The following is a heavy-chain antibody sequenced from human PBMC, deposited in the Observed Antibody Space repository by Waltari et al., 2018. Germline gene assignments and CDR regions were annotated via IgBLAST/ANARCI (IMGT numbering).Heavy chain of an antibody. CDR2: IWYDGTKT. Sequence: QMPLVESGGGVVQPGRALRLSCATSGFPCSSSAMHWVRQAPRKGLEWVAVIWYDGTKTYHADSVRCRFSISRDNFQSILYLQIDSLRAEDTAVYYCARVHGRVHYYGMDIWGQGTTVIVSS. D-gene: IGHD3-10*01. V-gene: IGHV3-33*01. J-gene: IGHJ6*02. CDR1: GFPCSSSA. CDR3: ARVHGRVHYYGMDI.